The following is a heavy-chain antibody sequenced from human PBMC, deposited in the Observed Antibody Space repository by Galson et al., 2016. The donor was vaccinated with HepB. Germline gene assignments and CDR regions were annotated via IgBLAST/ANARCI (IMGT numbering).Heavy chain of an antibody. D-gene: IGHD6-19*01. CDR2: IDGPTPNT. CDR3: TTWLSHHFDY. V-gene: IGHV3-23*01. J-gene: IGHJ4*02. CDR1: GFTFRNYA. Sequence: SLRLSCAASGFTFRNYALSWVRRAPGKGLEWVSHIDGPTPNTHYADSVRGRFSIYRDNSRDTLHLQMDILTAEDSAIYYCTTWLSHHFDYWGQGTRVTVSS.